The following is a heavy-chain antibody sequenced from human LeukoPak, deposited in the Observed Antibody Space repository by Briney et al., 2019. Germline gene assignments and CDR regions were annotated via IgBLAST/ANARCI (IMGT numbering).Heavy chain of an antibody. CDR1: GGSISSSNW. V-gene: IGHV4-4*02. CDR2: INHSGST. CDR3: ARGGGGSYFNWFDP. D-gene: IGHD1-26*01. J-gene: IGHJ5*02. Sequence: SETLSLTCAVSGGSISSSNWWSWVRQPPGKGQEWIGEINHSGSTNYNPSLKSRVTISVDKSKNQFSLKLSSVTAADTAVYYCARGGGGSYFNWFDPWGQGTLVTVSS.